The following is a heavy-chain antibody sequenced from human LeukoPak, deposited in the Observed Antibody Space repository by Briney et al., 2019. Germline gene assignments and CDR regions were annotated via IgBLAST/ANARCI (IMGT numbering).Heavy chain of an antibody. CDR3: ARGYYDSRGDSNPFDM. D-gene: IGHD3-22*01. Sequence: PSETLSLTCTVSGDLISSYCWSWTRQPPGRGLEWIGYICHTGSTNYYPSLKSRATISVDTSQNQFSVKLTSVTAADTAMYYCARGYYDSRGDSNPFDMWSQGTMVTVSS. CDR1: GDLISSYC. J-gene: IGHJ3*02. CDR2: ICHTGST. V-gene: IGHV4-59*01.